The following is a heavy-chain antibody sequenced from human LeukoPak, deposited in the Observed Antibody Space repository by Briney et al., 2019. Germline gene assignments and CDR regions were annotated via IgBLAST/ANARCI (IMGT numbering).Heavy chain of an antibody. J-gene: IGHJ4*02. CDR3: ARGDCSGGSCYSALDY. CDR1: GFTFDDYG. V-gene: IGHV3-20*04. CDR2: INWNGGST. Sequence: PGGSLRLSCAASGFTFDDYGMSWVRQAPGKGLEWVSGINWNGGSTGYADSVKGRFTISRDNAKNSLYLQMNSLRAEDTALYYCARGDCSGGSCYSALDYWGQGTLVTVSS. D-gene: IGHD2-15*01.